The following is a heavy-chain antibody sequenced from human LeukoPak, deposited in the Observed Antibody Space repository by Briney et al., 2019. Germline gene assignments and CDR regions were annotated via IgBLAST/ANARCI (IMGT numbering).Heavy chain of an antibody. CDR1: GFTFSNYN. V-gene: IGHV3-23*01. D-gene: IGHD4-17*01. J-gene: IGHJ4*02. CDR3: AKGWRYGDYWYFDY. Sequence: PGGSLRLSCAASGFTFSNYNMNWVRQAPGKGLEWVSAISGSGGSTYYADSVKGRFTISRDNSKNTLYLQMNSLRAEDTAVYYCAKGWRYGDYWYFDYWGQGTLVTVSS. CDR2: ISGSGGST.